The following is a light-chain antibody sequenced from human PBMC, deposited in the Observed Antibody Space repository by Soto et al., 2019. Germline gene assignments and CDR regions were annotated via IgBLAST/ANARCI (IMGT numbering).Light chain of an antibody. CDR2: LAS. V-gene: IGKV1-9*01. J-gene: IGKJ4*01. Sequence: DIQLTQSPASLSASVGDRVTITCRASQGISSYLAWYQQKPGKAPKLLIYLASTLQSGVPSRFSGSGSGTDFSLTVSSLQSEDFAVYYCQPYNNWPPTFGGGTNVDIK. CDR3: QPYNNWPPT. CDR1: QGISSY.